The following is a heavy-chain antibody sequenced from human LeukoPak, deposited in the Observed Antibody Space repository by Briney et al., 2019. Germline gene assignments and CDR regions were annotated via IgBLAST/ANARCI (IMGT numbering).Heavy chain of an antibody. CDR1: GGSISSSNYY. CDR2: IYYSGST. V-gene: IGHV4-39*07. Sequence: SETLSLTCTVSGGSISSSNYYWGWIRQPPGKGLEWIGTIYYSGSTYYDPSLKSRVNISVDTSKNQFSLKLSSVTAADTAVYYCARDEQQLLAYWFDPWGQGTLVTVSS. J-gene: IGHJ5*02. CDR3: ARDEQQLLAYWFDP. D-gene: IGHD6-13*01.